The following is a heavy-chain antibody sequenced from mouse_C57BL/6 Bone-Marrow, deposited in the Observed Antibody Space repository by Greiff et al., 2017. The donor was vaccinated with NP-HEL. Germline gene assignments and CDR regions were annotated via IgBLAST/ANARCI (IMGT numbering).Heavy chain of an antibody. Sequence: QVQLQQSGAELVRPGASVKLSCKASGYTFTDYYINWVKQRPGQGLEWIARIYPGSGNTYYNEKFKGKATLTAEKSSSTAYMQLSSLTSEDSAVYCWARSDYYGSSRYYYFDYWGQGTTLTVSS. CDR3: ARSDYYGSSRYYYFDY. J-gene: IGHJ2*01. CDR1: GYTFTDYY. V-gene: IGHV1-76*01. CDR2: IYPGSGNT. D-gene: IGHD1-1*01.